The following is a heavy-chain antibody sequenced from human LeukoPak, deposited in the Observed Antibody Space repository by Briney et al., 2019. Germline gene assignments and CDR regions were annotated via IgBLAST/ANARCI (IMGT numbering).Heavy chain of an antibody. CDR1: GGSISSYY. V-gene: IGHV4-59*12. CDR2: IYYSGST. J-gene: IGHJ4*02. CDR3: ARGGSTGYCSSTSCHTRTDPFDY. D-gene: IGHD2-2*02. Sequence: SETLSLTCTVSGGSISSYYWSWIRQPPGKGLEWIGYIYYSGSTNYNPSLKSRVTISVDTSKNQFSLKLSSVTAADTAVYYCARGGSTGYCSSTSCHTRTDPFDYWGQGTLVTVSS.